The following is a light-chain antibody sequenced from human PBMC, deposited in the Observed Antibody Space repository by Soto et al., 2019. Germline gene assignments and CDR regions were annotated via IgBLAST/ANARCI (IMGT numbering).Light chain of an antibody. CDR3: QHYGRSPTWT. CDR1: QTVSDN. CDR2: GAS. J-gene: IGKJ1*01. V-gene: IGKV3-15*01. Sequence: EIVLTQSPAILSASPGERATLSCRASQTVSDNLAWYQQKPGQSPRLLIYGASTRATDIPVRFSGSGSGTEFTLTISSLQSEDFAVYYCQHYGRSPTWTFGQGTKVEIK.